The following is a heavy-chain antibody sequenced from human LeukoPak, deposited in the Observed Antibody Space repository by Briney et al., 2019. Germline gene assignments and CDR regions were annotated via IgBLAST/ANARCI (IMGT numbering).Heavy chain of an antibody. CDR3: ARDRYGDGFAHLDY. D-gene: IGHD5-24*01. CDR2: ITPSGGT. V-gene: IGHV1-2*02. Sequence: ASVKVSCKASGYTXTSYAIHWVRQAPGQGLEWMGWITPSGGTNYPQKFQGRVAITWDMSITTAYMDLSRLTSDDTAVYYCARDRYGDGFAHLDYWGQGALVTVSS. J-gene: IGHJ4*02. CDR1: GYTXTSYA.